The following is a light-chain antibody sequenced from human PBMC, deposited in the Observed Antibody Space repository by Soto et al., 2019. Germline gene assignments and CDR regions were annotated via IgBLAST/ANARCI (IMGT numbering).Light chain of an antibody. Sequence: QSVLTQSPSVSAAPGQKVTISCSGSSSNIGNNYVSWYQQLPGTAPKLLIYDNNKRPSGIPDRFSGSKSGTSGTLDITGLQTGDEAYYYCATWDASLPGEVFGGGTKVTVL. CDR2: DNN. V-gene: IGLV1-51*01. CDR3: ATWDASLPGEV. CDR1: SSNIGNNY. J-gene: IGLJ2*01.